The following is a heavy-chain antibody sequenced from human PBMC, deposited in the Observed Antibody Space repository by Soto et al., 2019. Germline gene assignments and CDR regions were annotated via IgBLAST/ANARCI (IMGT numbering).Heavy chain of an antibody. V-gene: IGHV1-46*01. Sequence: ASVKVSCKASGYTFTSYYMHWVRQAPGQGLEWMGIINPSGGSTSYAQKFQGRVTMTRDTSMSTVYMELSSLRSEDTAVYYCARGTYHYDSSGYYLDYWGQGTLVTVSS. J-gene: IGHJ4*02. D-gene: IGHD3-22*01. CDR3: ARGTYHYDSSGYYLDY. CDR2: INPSGGST. CDR1: GYTFTSYY.